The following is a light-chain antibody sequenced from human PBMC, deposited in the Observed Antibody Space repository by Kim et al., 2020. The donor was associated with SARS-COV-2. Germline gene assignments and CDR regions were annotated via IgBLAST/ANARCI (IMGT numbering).Light chain of an antibody. CDR2: WAS. CDR1: QSVLNRSNNKNY. V-gene: IGKV4-1*01. CDR3: QQYYTSPPT. J-gene: IGKJ4*01. Sequence: ATINCKSSQSVLNRSNNKNYLAWYQQKPGQSPNLLVYWASTRGSGVPDRISGSGSGTDFTLTISSLQADDVAVYYCQQYYTSPPTFGGGTKVDIK.